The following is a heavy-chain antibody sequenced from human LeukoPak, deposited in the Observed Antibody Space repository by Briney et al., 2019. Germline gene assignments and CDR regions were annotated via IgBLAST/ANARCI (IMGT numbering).Heavy chain of an antibody. CDR1: GGSFSGYY. J-gene: IGHJ6*03. D-gene: IGHD4-23*01. CDR3: ARVFSTVAWNYYYYYMDV. Sequence: SETLSLTCAVYGGSFSGYYWSWIRQPPGKGLEWIGEINHSGSTNYNPSLKSRVTISVDTSKNQFSLKLSSVTAADTAVYYCARVFSTVAWNYYYYYMDVWGKGTTVTVSS. CDR2: INHSGST. V-gene: IGHV4-34*01.